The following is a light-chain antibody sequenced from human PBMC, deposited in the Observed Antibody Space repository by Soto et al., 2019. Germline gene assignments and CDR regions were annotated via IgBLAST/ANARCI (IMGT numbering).Light chain of an antibody. CDR1: QTIATY. Sequence: IEMTQSPASLSASVGDRVTITCRASQTIATYLNWFQHKSGRAPKLLIYTSSSVNSGVSSRFRGSGSGTDFTLTISSLEPEDSAVYYCQQRNVWPPVTFGQGTRLEIK. CDR3: QQRNVWPPVT. V-gene: IGKV1-39*01. J-gene: IGKJ5*01. CDR2: TSS.